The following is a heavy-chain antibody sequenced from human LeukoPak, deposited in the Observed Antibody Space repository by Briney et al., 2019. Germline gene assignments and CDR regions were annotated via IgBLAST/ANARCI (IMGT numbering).Heavy chain of an antibody. CDR3: ATPTAGTWHFDY. V-gene: IGHV3-7*01. CDR2: IKQDASER. J-gene: IGHJ4*02. CDR1: GSTFSSYW. D-gene: IGHD1-1*01. Sequence: GGSLRLSCAASGSTFSSYWMTWVRQAPGEGLEWVANIKQDASERYYVDSVKGRFTISRDNAKNSLYLQMNSLRAEDTAVYYCATPTAGTWHFDYWGQGTLVTVSS.